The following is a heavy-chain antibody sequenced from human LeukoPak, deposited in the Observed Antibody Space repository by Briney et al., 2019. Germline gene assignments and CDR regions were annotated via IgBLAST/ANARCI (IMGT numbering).Heavy chain of an antibody. CDR2: INPSGGST. Sequence: ASVKVSCKASGYTFTSYYMHWVRQAPGQGLEGRGIINPSGGSTSYAEKFQGRVTMTRGTSTSTVYMELSSLRSEDTAVYYCATPRHYYDSSGYPQNWGQGTLVTVSS. V-gene: IGHV1-46*01. CDR3: ATPRHYYDSSGYPQN. J-gene: IGHJ4*02. D-gene: IGHD3-22*01. CDR1: GYTFTSYY.